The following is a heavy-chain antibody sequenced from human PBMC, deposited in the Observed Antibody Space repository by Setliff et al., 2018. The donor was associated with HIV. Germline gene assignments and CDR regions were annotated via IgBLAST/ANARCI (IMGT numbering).Heavy chain of an antibody. V-gene: IGHV4-31*03. CDR1: GGSTNSGGYY. Sequence: SETLSLTCTVYGGSTNSGGYYWSWIRQHPGKGLEWIGHIYYTEITYYNPSLRSRLTISLDTSKNQFSLKLSSVTAADTAVYFCAREGVGYNPFYYYGMDVWGQGTTVTVSS. CDR2: IYYTEIT. J-gene: IGHJ6*02. CDR3: AREGVGYNPFYYYGMDV. D-gene: IGHD5-12*01.